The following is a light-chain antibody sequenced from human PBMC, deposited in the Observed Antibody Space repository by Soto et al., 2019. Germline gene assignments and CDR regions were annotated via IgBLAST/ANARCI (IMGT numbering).Light chain of an antibody. Sequence: QSALTQPASVSGSPGQSFTISCTGTSSDVGGYNYVSWYQQHPGKAPKLMIYDVSNRPSGVSNRFSGSKSGNTASLTISGLQAEDEDDYYCSSYTSSTLVVFGGGTKLTVL. CDR1: SSDVGGYNY. V-gene: IGLV2-14*01. CDR2: DVS. J-gene: IGLJ2*01. CDR3: SSYTSSTLVV.